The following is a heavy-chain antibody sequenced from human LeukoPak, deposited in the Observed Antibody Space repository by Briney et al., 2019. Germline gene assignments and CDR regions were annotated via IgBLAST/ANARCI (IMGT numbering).Heavy chain of an antibody. CDR3: ACEGYSGYGRFFY. CDR1: GFTFSSYT. V-gene: IGHV3-23*01. J-gene: IGHJ4*02. CDR2: ISDPHSGSQT. Sequence: GGSLRLSCAASGFTFSSYTMNWVRQALGQGLEWVSTISDPHSGSQTHYADSVKGRFTISRDNSKNTLYLQMNSLRVEDTAVYYCACEGYSGYGRFFYWGQGTLVTASS. D-gene: IGHD5-12*01.